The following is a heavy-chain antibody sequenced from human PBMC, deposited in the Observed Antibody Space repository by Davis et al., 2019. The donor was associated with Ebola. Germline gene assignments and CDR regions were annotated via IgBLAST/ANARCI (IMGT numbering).Heavy chain of an antibody. Sequence: GESLKISCAASGFTFSSYGMHWVRQAPGKGLEWVAVIWYDGSNKYHADSVKGRFTISRDNSKNTLYLQMNSLRAEDTAVYYCARDAGEWELLLGGDHWGQGTLVTVSS. V-gene: IGHV3-33*01. J-gene: IGHJ4*02. CDR3: ARDAGEWELLLGGDH. CDR2: IWYDGSNK. D-gene: IGHD1-26*01. CDR1: GFTFSSYG.